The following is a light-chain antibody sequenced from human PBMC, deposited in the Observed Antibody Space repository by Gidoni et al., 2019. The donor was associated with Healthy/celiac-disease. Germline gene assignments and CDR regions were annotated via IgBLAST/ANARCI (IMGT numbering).Light chain of an antibody. J-gene: IGKJ4*01. Sequence: LTQPPATLSLSPGERATLSCSASQSVSSYLAWYQQKPGQAPRLLIYDASNRATGIPARFSGSGSGTDFTLTISSLEPEDFAVYYCQQRSNWPPLTFGGGTKVEIK. CDR1: QSVSSY. V-gene: IGKV3-11*01. CDR3: QQRSNWPPLT. CDR2: DAS.